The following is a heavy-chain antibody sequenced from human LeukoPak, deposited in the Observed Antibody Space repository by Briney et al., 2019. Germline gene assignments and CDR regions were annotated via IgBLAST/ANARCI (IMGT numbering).Heavy chain of an antibody. Sequence: GGSLRLSCAASGFTFSSYAMSWVRQALGKGLEWVSAISGSGGSTYYADSVKGRFTISRDNSKNTLYLQMNSLRAEDTAVYYCAKDGEADCSSTSCYAYWGQGTLVTVSS. V-gene: IGHV3-23*01. CDR2: ISGSGGST. CDR1: GFTFSSYA. CDR3: AKDGEADCSSTSCYAY. D-gene: IGHD2-2*01. J-gene: IGHJ4*02.